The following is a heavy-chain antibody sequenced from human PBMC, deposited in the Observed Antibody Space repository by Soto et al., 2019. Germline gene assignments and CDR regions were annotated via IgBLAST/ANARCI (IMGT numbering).Heavy chain of an antibody. CDR1: GFTFSSYS. CDR3: ERVMQPRYSYGYGYDY. V-gene: IGHV3-21*01. Sequence: GGSLRLSCAASGFTFSSYSMNWVRQAPGKGLEWVSSISSSSSYIYYADSVKGRFTISRDNAKNSLYLQMNSLRAEETAVYYCERVMQPRYSYGYGYDYWGQGTLVTVSS. CDR2: ISSSSSYI. D-gene: IGHD5-18*01. J-gene: IGHJ4*02.